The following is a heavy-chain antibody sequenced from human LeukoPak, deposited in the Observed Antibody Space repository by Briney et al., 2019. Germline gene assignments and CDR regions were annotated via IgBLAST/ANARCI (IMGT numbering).Heavy chain of an antibody. Sequence: GGSLRLSCAASGFTFSSYAMSWVRQVPGKGLEWVSVIYSGGSTYYADSVKGRFTISRDNSKNTLYLQMNSLRAEDTAVYYCARETYYYGSGSYSYFDYWGQGTLVTVSS. J-gene: IGHJ4*02. CDR1: GFTFSSYA. CDR3: ARETYYYGSGSYSYFDY. V-gene: IGHV3-66*01. CDR2: IYSGGST. D-gene: IGHD3-10*01.